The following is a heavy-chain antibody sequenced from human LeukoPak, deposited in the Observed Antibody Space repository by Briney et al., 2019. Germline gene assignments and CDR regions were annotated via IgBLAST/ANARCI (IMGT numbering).Heavy chain of an antibody. CDR3: ARVSRGGISMIPYNWFDP. CDR1: GYSFTNFW. Sequence: GESLKISCKASGYSFTNFWIAWVRQMPGEGLELMGMVYPVDSDTRYSPSFQGQVTISADKTISTAYLQWSSLKASDTAMYYCARVSRGGISMIPYNWFDPWGQGTLVTVSS. CDR2: VYPVDSDT. J-gene: IGHJ5*02. D-gene: IGHD3-22*01. V-gene: IGHV5-51*01.